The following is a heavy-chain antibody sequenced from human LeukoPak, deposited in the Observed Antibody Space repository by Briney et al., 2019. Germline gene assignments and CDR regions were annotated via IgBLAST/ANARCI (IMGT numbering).Heavy chain of an antibody. CDR3: ARHGAVARGGFDD. CDR2: IKQDASQE. Sequence: GGSLRLSCAASGFTFSSYWMSWVRQAPGKGPEWVAHIKQDASQEYHVDSVKGRFTISRDNAKNSLYLQMNSLRAEDTAVYYCARHGAVARGGFDDWGQGTLVTVSS. V-gene: IGHV3-7*01. D-gene: IGHD6-19*01. J-gene: IGHJ4*02. CDR1: GFTFSSYW.